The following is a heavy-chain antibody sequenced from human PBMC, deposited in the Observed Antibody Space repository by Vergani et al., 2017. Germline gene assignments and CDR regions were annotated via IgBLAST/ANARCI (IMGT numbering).Heavy chain of an antibody. J-gene: IGHJ5*02. CDR1: GGTFSSYA. Sequence: QVQLVQSGAEVKKPGSSVKVSCKASGGTFSSYAISWVRQAPGQGLEWMGGIIPIFGTANYAQKFQGRVTITADESTSTAYMELSSLRSEDTAVYYCARESYLTMVRDTDGRTFDPWGQGTLVTVSS. D-gene: IGHD3-10*01. V-gene: IGHV1-69*12. CDR3: ARESYLTMVRDTDGRTFDP. CDR2: IIPIFGTA.